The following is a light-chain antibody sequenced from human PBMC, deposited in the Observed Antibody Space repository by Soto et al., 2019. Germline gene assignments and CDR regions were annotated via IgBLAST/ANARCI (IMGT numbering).Light chain of an antibody. J-gene: IGKJ2*01. CDR2: AAS. CDR3: QHFGTSLYT. CDR1: QSIYSSY. V-gene: IGKV3-20*01. Sequence: EIVLTQSPGTVSLSPGERATLSCRASQSIYSSYLAWYQHRPGQAPRLLIYAASSRATAVPDRFSGSGSGTDFTLTINRLEPEDFAIYYCQHFGTSLYTFGQGTKLEIK.